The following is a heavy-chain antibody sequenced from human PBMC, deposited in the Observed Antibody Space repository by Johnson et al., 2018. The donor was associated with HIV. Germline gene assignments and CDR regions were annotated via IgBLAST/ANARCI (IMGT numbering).Heavy chain of an antibody. V-gene: IGHV3-20*04. CDR3: ARQHPYDSSGQGGGLDI. CDR2: IDWDGGRQ. CDR1: GFTFDDYG. D-gene: IGHD3-22*01. Sequence: VQLVESGGGVVRPGGSLRLSCAASGFTFDDYGMSWVRQVQGKGLEWVAGIDWDGGRQRYADSVKGRFTISRDNARNSLYMEMNGLRAEDTALYYCARQHPYDSSGQGGGLDIWGQGTMVTVSS. J-gene: IGHJ3*02.